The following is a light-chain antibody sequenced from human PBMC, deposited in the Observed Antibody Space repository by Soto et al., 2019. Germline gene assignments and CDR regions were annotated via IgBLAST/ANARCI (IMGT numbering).Light chain of an antibody. V-gene: IGKV1-9*01. J-gene: IGKJ2*01. CDR1: QGISSY. Sequence: DIQLTQSPSFLSASVGDRVTITCRASQGISSYLAWYQKTPGKVPKLLIYAASTLQRGVPSRFSGSGSGTEFTLTISSLQPEDFATYYCQHLYSYPYTFGQGTKLEIK. CDR3: QHLYSYPYT. CDR2: AAS.